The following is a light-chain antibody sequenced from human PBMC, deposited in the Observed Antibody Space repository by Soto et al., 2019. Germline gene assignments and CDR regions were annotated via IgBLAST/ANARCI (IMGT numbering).Light chain of an antibody. Sequence: QPGANQHAPVAGSPWPTATQFCTGNSRDAGGYNYVSWYQQHPGKAPKFMIYDVSNRPSGVSNRFSGSKSGNTASLTISGLQAEDEADYYCSSYTTSNTRQIVFGTGTKVTVL. CDR3: SSYTTSNTRQIV. V-gene: IGLV2-14*01. J-gene: IGLJ1*01. CDR2: DVS. CDR1: SRDAGGYNY.